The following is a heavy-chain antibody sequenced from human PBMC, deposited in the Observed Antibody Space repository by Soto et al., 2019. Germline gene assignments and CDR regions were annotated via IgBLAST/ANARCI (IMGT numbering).Heavy chain of an antibody. CDR1: GLAFRNKD. Sequence: QVQLVESGGGVIQPGRSLRLSCVASGLAFRNKDMHWVRQAPGKGLEWVAVISHDSRNIYYGDSMKGRFIGSRDNSKNTLYLEVNSVGSEDTAVYFGAKLVDKTLDDVGGLGTLVVVSS. CDR3: AKLVDKTLDDV. D-gene: IGHD3-10*01. V-gene: IGHV3-30*18. CDR2: ISHDSRNI. J-gene: IGHJ4*02.